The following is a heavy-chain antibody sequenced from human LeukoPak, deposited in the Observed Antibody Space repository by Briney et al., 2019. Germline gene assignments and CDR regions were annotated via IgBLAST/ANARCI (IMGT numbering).Heavy chain of an antibody. CDR1: GYTFTSYD. CDR3: ARHDPVEMATIYAFDI. CDR2: MNPNSGNT. Sequence: ASVKVSCKASGYTFTSYDINWVRQATGQGLEWMGWMNPNSGNTGYAQKFQGRVTITRNTSISTAYMELSSLRSEDTAVYYCARHDPVEMATIYAFDIWGQGTMVTVSS. V-gene: IGHV1-8*03. J-gene: IGHJ3*02. D-gene: IGHD5-24*01.